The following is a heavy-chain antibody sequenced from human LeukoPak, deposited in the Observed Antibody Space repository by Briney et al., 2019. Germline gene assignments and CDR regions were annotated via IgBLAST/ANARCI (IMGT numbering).Heavy chain of an antibody. V-gene: IGHV3-30*02. CDR1: GFTFNSYD. D-gene: IGHD2-2*01. Sequence: GGSLRLSCAASGFTFNSYDMHWVRQAPGKGLEWVAFVRYDGSNEYYADSVKGRFTISRDNSKNTLFLQMNSLRAEDTAVYYYARWYCSSTNCYYDYWGQGTLVTVSS. J-gene: IGHJ4*02. CDR3: ARWYCSSTNCYYDY. CDR2: VRYDGSNE.